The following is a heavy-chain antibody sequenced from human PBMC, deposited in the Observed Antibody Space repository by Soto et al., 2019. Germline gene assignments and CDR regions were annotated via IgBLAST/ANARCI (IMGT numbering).Heavy chain of an antibody. CDR2: INHSGSN. CDR1: GGSFSTYY. D-gene: IGHD3-9*01. V-gene: IGHV4-34*01. Sequence: QLQQWGAGLLKPSETLSLTCVVSGGSFSTYYYNWIRQSPGKGLEWVGEINHSGSNNYSPSLKSRVTMSLDTSNNQFSLKLTSVTAADTAVYYCARGGSNDWQVAFDIWGQGTMVTVSS. CDR3: ARGGSNDWQVAFDI. J-gene: IGHJ3*02.